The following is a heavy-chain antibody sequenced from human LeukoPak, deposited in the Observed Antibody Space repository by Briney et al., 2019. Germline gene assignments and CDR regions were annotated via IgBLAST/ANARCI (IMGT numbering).Heavy chain of an antibody. D-gene: IGHD2-2*01. CDR2: IDPRDSYI. J-gene: IGHJ6*02. Sequence: GESLRISCQGSGYSFTTYWITWVRQMPGKGLEWMGTIDPRDSYINYSPSFQGHVTISSDKSISTAYLQWSSLKVSDTAMYYCARGYCSSATCYGDYCYGVDVWGQGTTVTVSS. V-gene: IGHV5-10-1*01. CDR1: GYSFTTYW. CDR3: ARGYCSSATCYGDYCYGVDV.